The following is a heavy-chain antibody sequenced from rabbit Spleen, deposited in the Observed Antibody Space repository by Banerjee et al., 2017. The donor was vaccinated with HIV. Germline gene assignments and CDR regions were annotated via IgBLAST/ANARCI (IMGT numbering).Heavy chain of an antibody. CDR1: GFSFSSSYY. V-gene: IGHV1S40*01. CDR3: ARDAGTSFSTYGMDL. Sequence: QSLEESGGDLVKPEGSLTLTCTASGFSFSSSYYMCWVRQAPGSGLEWIGIIDGDDSGTTYYASWAKGRFTITRSTSLNTVTLQLNSLTVADTATYFCARDAGTSFSTYGMDLWGPGTLVTVS. J-gene: IGHJ6*01. D-gene: IGHD8-1*01. CDR2: IDGDDSGTT.